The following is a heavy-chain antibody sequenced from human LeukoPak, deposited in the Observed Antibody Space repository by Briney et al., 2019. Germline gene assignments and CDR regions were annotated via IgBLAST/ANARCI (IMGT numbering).Heavy chain of an antibody. V-gene: IGHV4-34*01. D-gene: IGHD4-17*01. CDR3: ARTYGDYVKYFQH. CDR2: INHSGST. CDR1: GGSFSGYY. Sequence: SETLSLTCAVYGGSFSGYYWIWIRQPPGKGLEWIGEINHSGSTNYNPSLKSRVTISVDTSKNQFSLKLSSVTAADTAVYYCARTYGDYVKYFQHWGQGTLVTVSS. J-gene: IGHJ1*01.